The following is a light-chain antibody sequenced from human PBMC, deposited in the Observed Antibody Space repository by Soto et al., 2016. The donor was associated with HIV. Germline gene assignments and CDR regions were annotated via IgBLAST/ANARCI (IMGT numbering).Light chain of an antibody. V-gene: IGKV1-27*01. CDR2: AAM. J-gene: IGKJ2*01. CDR3: QQYNSYYT. CDR1: QDIYNY. Sequence: DIQMTQSPSSLSGSIGDRVSITCRASQDIYNYLAWYQQKPGKVPRLLISAAMNLESGVPSRFRGSGSGTEFTLTISSLQPDDFATYYCQQYNSYYTFGQGTKLEIK.